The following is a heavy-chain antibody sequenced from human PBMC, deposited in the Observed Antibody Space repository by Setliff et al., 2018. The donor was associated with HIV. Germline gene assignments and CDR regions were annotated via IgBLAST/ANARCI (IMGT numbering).Heavy chain of an antibody. Sequence: PSETLSLTCTVSGVSISAYYWNWIRQSPGKGLEWIGFGYYSGTTYYNPSLKSQVTISVDTSKNHFSLKLTSVTAADTAVYHCARGDTYYHDSSGYVKSALDCFDVWGQGTMVTVSS. CDR3: ARGDTYYHDSSGYVKSALDCFDV. CDR2: GYYSGTT. J-gene: IGHJ3*01. D-gene: IGHD3-22*01. CDR1: GVSISAYY. V-gene: IGHV4-59*08.